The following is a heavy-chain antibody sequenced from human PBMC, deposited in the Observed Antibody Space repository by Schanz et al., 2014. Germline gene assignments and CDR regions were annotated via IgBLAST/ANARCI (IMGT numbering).Heavy chain of an antibody. CDR3: ARDRGYCSGGSCLTFDY. CDR1: GFTFSSYG. D-gene: IGHD2-15*01. V-gene: IGHV3-33*01. CDR2: IWSDGSGK. J-gene: IGHJ4*02. Sequence: QVQLVESGGGVVQPGGSLRLSCAASGFTFSSYGMHWVRQAPGKGLEWVAVIWSDGSGKYYADSVKGRFTISRDSPKNTLYLQMNTLRAEDTAVYYCARDRGYCSGGSCLTFDYWGQGTLVTVSS.